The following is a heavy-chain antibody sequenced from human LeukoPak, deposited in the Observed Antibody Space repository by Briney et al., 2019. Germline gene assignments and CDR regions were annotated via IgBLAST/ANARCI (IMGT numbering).Heavy chain of an antibody. V-gene: IGHV3-64*01. CDR2: ISSNGGST. J-gene: IGHJ6*03. D-gene: IGHD6-6*01. Sequence: GGSLRLSCAASGFTFSSYAMHWVRQAPGKGLEYVSAISSNGGSTYYANSVKGRFTISRDNSKNTLYLQMGSLRAGDMAVYYCARVSIAAREGYYYYMDVWGKGTTVTVSS. CDR1: GFTFSSYA. CDR3: ARVSIAAREGYYYYMDV.